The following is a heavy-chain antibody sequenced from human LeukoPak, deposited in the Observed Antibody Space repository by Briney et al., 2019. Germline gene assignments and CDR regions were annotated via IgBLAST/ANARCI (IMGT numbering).Heavy chain of an antibody. CDR2: IYYSGST. CDR3: ARGAAGGVHWFDP. V-gene: IGHV4-59*11. J-gene: IGHJ5*02. Sequence: SETLSLTCTVSGGSISSHYWSWIRQPPGKGLEWIGYIYYSGSTNYNPSLKSRVTISVDTSKNQFSLKLSSVTAADTAVYYCARGAAGGVHWFDPWGQGTLVTVSS. CDR1: GGSISSHY. D-gene: IGHD2-8*02.